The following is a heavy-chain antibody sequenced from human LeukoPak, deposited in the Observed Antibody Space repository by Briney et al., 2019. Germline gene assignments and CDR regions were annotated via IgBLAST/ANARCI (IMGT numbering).Heavy chain of an antibody. D-gene: IGHD6-13*01. V-gene: IGHV3-15*01. CDR1: GFTFSNAW. CDR3: TTAGIAAAGFDY. Sequence: GGSLRLSCAASGFTFSNAWMSWVRQAPGKGLEWVGRIKSKTDGGTTDYAAPVKGRFTISRDDSRNTLYLQMNSLKTEDTAVYYCTTAGIAAAGFDYWGQGTLVTVSS. J-gene: IGHJ4*02. CDR2: IKSKTDGGTT.